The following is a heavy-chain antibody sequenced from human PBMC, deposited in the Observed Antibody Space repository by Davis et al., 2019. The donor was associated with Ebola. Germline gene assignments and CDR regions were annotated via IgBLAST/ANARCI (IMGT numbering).Heavy chain of an antibody. D-gene: IGHD5-18*01. J-gene: IGHJ4*02. CDR3: ARQGGGNTYGSGDY. Sequence: GESLKISCKGSGYSFTNYWISWVRQMPGKGLEWMGRIDPSDSYTDYSPSFQGQVTISADKSISTAYLQWSSLKASDTTTYFCARQGGGNTYGSGDYWGQGTLVTVSS. CDR1: GYSFTNYW. CDR2: IDPSDSYT. V-gene: IGHV5-10-1*04.